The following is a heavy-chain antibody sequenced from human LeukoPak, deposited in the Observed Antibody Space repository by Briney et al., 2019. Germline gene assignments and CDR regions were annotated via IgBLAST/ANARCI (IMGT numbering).Heavy chain of an antibody. CDR3: ARVDTAMASLGY. J-gene: IGHJ4*02. CDR1: GGSICSGGYY. CDR2: IYYSGST. D-gene: IGHD5-18*01. V-gene: IGHV4-31*03. Sequence: SETLSLTCTVSGGSICSGGYYWRWLRQHPGKGLEWIGYIYYSGSTSYNPSLKSRVTISVDTSKNRFSLKMSSVTAADPAVYYCARVDTAMASLGYWGQGTLVTVSS.